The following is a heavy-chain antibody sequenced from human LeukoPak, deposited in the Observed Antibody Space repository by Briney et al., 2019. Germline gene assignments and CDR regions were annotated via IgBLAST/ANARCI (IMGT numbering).Heavy chain of an antibody. D-gene: IGHD3-9*01. J-gene: IGHJ4*02. V-gene: IGHV4-31*03. CDR3: ARGPYYDILTGSIGGSDY. Sequence: PSETLSLTCTVSGGSISSGGYYWSWIRQHPGKGLEWIGYIYYSGSTYYNPSLKSRVTISVGTSKNQFSLKLSSVTAADTAVYYCARGPYYDILTGSIGGSDYWGQGTLVTVSS. CDR1: GGSISSGGYY. CDR2: IYYSGST.